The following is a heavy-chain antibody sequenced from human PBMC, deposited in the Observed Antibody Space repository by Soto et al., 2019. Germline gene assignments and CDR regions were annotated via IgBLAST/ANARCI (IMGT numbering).Heavy chain of an antibody. Sequence: SFAGSGLIFRSYAMNWVRQARGKGLEWVSAIGGSGDRSYYADAVKGRFTISRDNTKNSLYLQMNSLRGEDTAVYYCTKAGYYDSTSYLYYIDYWGQGTPVTVSS. J-gene: IGHJ4*02. CDR2: IGGSGDRS. CDR3: TKAGYYDSTSYLYYIDY. CDR1: GLIFRSYA. D-gene: IGHD3-22*01. V-gene: IGHV3-23*01.